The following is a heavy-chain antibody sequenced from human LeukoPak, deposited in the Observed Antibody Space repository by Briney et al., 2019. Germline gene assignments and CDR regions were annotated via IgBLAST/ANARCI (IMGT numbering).Heavy chain of an antibody. J-gene: IGHJ4*02. Sequence: SETLSLTCAVSGYSISSGYYWGWIRQPPGKGLEWFGSIYHSGSTYYNPSLKSRVTIPVDTSKNQFSLKLSSVTAADTAVYYCARDDYDSPIDYWGQGTLVTVSS. CDR1: GYSISSGYY. V-gene: IGHV4-38-2*02. CDR3: ARDDYDSPIDY. CDR2: IYHSGST. D-gene: IGHD3-9*01.